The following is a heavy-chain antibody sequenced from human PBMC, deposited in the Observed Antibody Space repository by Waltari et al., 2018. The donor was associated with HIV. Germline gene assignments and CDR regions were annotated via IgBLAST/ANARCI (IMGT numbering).Heavy chain of an antibody. V-gene: IGHV3-21*01. J-gene: IGHJ4*02. CDR1: GFTFSSYS. CDR2: ISSRCSYI. D-gene: IGHD1-20*01. CDR3: ARDPRRYPTLYSFDF. Sequence: EVQLVESGGGLVKHGGSLRLSCAASGFTFSSYSMNWVRQAPGKGLEWVSSISSRCSYIYYAYSVKGRFTSSRDNSKNSLYLQMNSLRAVDTAVYYCARDPRRYPTLYSFDFWGQGSLVTFFS.